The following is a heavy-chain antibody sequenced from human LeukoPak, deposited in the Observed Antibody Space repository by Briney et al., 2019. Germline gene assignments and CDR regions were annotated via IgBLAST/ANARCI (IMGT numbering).Heavy chain of an antibody. V-gene: IGHV4-4*07. CDR2: IYATDLT. D-gene: IGHD3-10*01. Sequence: PLETLSLTCTVSGRSIRSVYWNWIRQSAGKGLEWIGRIYATDLTNYNPSLKSRVTLSVDMSRNELSLTLKSVTAADTAVYYCARGFGSGTSPIDLWGQGALVSVSS. J-gene: IGHJ5*02. CDR3: ARGFGSGTSPIDL. CDR1: GRSIRSVY.